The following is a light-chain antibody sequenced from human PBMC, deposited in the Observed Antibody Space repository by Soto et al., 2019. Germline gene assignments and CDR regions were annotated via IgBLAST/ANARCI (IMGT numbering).Light chain of an antibody. V-gene: IGLV2-23*02. CDR1: SSDVVSYNL. CDR3: CSYAGSSTSPYV. J-gene: IGLJ1*01. CDR2: EVS. Sequence: QSVLTQPASVSGSPGQSITISCTGTSSDVVSYNLVSWYQQHPGKAPKLMIYEVSKRPSGVSNRFSGSKSGNTASLTISGLQAEDEADYDCCSYAGSSTSPYVFGTGTKVTVL.